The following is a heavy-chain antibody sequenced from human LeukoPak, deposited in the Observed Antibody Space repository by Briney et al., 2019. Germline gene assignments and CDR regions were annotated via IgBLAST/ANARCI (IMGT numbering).Heavy chain of an antibody. CDR2: MSYDGSNK. D-gene: IGHD6-13*01. Sequence: PGKSLRLSCAASGFTFSNYAMHWVRQASGKGLEWVAVMSYDGSNKYYADSVKGRFTISRDISKNTLYLQMNSLRAEDTAVYYCATAARDYYYYMDVWGKGTTVTVSS. J-gene: IGHJ6*03. V-gene: IGHV3-30*01. CDR1: GFTFSNYA. CDR3: ATAARDYYYYMDV.